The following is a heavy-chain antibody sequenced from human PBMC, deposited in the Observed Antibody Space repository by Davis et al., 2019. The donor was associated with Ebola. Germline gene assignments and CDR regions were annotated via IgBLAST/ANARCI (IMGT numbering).Heavy chain of an antibody. V-gene: IGHV4-30-4*02. Sequence: MPSETLSLTCTVSGGSISSGDYYWSWIRQPPGKGLEWIGYIYYSGSTYYNPSLKSRVTMSIDTARNQFSLKLTSVTTPDTAVYYCARDIGLELRRPYHYGLDVWGTGTTVTVSS. CDR3: ARDIGLELRRPYHYGLDV. D-gene: IGHD1-26*01. J-gene: IGHJ6*04. CDR2: IYYSGST. CDR1: GGSISSGDYY.